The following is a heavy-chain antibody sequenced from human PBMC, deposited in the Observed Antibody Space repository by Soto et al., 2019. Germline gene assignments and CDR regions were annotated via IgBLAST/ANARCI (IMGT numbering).Heavy chain of an antibody. CDR3: AKNVAVAGFCLDP. Sequence: HPRSLYLTCTVSGDSISSHYWSWIRQPPGKGLEWIGHIYHSGGTRYNPSLRSRVTISVDTSKNQFSLKLRSVTAADTAVYYCAKNVAVAGFCLDPWGQGILVTVSS. V-gene: IGHV4-59*11. CDR1: GDSISSHY. CDR2: IYHSGGT. J-gene: IGHJ5*02. D-gene: IGHD6-19*01.